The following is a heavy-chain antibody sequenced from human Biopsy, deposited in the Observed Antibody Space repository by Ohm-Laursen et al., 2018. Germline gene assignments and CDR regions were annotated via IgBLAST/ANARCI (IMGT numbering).Heavy chain of an antibody. V-gene: IGHV1-69*10. D-gene: IGHD3-3*01. CDR2: IIAVSGLV. CDR1: GGTFSNYA. J-gene: IGHJ4*02. CDR3: ATPFQYYDSWGGYPPFEY. Sequence: SVKVSCKASGGTFSNYAISWVRQAPGEGLEWMGGIIAVSGLVNYAPKFQGRVSITADKSTTTAYMELSNLKSEDTAVYYCATPFQYYDSWGGYPPFEYWGQGILVTVSS.